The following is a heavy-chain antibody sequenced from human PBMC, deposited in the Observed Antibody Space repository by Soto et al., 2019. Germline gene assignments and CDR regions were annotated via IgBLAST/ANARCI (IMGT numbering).Heavy chain of an antibody. CDR2: ISGSGGST. J-gene: IGHJ3*02. CDR1: GFTFSSYA. V-gene: IGHV3-23*01. Sequence: GSLRLSCAASGFTFSSYAMSWVRQAPGKGLEWVSAISGSGGSTYYADSVKGRFTISRDNSKNTLYLQMNSLRAEDTAVYYCAKDPYCSGGSCYSLYAFDIWGQGTMVT. D-gene: IGHD2-15*01. CDR3: AKDPYCSGGSCYSLYAFDI.